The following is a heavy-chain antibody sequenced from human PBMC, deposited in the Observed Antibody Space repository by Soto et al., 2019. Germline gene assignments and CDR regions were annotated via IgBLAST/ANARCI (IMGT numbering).Heavy chain of an antibody. V-gene: IGHV1-69*01. CDR1: GGTVSSYA. CDR3: ARDRHYENHTFYYLKYYFDY. CDR2: FIPIFVSA. J-gene: IGHJ4*02. D-gene: IGHD3-22*01. Sequence: QLHLVQSGAEVKKAGSSVKVSCKASGGTVSSYAITWVRQAPGKGLEWMGVFIPIFVSAHYAPKFQGRITITADESTSTAYMELSGLTSEDTAIYYCARDRHYENHTFYYLKYYFDYWGQGTLVTVSS.